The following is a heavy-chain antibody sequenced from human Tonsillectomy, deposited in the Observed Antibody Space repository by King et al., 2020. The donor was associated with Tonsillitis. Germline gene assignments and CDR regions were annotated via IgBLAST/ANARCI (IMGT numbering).Heavy chain of an antibody. V-gene: IGHV4-38-2*01. CDR3: ARRQTDYDVLTGYYVTYYFDC. CDR2: MYHGGST. CDR1: GYSISSGHN. J-gene: IGHJ4*02. Sequence: VQLQESGPGLVKPSETLSLTCAVSGYSISSGHNWGWIRQPPGKGLEWIGSMYHGGSTYYNPSLKSRVTISVDTSKNQISLKLSSVTAADTAIYYCARRQTDYDVLTGYYVTYYFDCWGQGTLVTVSS. D-gene: IGHD3-9*01.